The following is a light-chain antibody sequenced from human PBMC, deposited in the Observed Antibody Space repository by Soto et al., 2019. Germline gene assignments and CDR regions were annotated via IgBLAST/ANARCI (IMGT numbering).Light chain of an antibody. J-gene: IGKJ5*01. V-gene: IGKV3D-20*02. Sequence: EIVLTQSPGTLSLSPVERDTLSCRAGQSVSSSFLSWYQQKPGQAPRLLFYGASNRATGIPARFSGSGSGTDFTLTISSLEPEDFAVYYCQQRSNWPSFGQGTRLEIK. CDR1: QSVSSSF. CDR3: QQRSNWPS. CDR2: GAS.